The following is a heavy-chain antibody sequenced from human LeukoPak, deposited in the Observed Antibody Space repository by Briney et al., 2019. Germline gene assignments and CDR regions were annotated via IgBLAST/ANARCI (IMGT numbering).Heavy chain of an antibody. CDR3: ARDRVVGATLYYFDY. D-gene: IGHD1-26*01. CDR2: INAGNGNT. J-gene: IGHJ4*02. Sequence: ASVKVSCKASGYTFTSYAMHWVRQAPGQRLEWMGWINAGNGNTKYSQKFQGRVTITRDTSASTAYMELSSLRSEDTAVYYCARDRVVGATLYYFDYWGQGTLVTVSS. CDR1: GYTFTSYA. V-gene: IGHV1-3*01.